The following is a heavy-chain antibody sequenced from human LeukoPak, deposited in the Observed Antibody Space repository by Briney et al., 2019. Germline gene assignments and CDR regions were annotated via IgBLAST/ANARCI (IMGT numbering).Heavy chain of an antibody. Sequence: PSETLSLXCTVSGGSISSSSYYWGWIRQPPEKGLEWIGSIYYSGITYYNPSLKSRVTISVDTSKNQFSLKLSSVTAADTAVYYCATYIVGATRYWGQGLLVTVST. J-gene: IGHJ4*02. CDR1: GGSISSSSYY. CDR3: ATYIVGATRY. V-gene: IGHV4-39*01. CDR2: IYYSGIT. D-gene: IGHD1-26*01.